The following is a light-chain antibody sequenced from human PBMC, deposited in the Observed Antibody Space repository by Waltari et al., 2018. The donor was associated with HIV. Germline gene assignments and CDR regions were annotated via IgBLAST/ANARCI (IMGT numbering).Light chain of an antibody. Sequence: QSALTQHAYVSGSHGQSITISCTGTRSDVGGYNYVSWYQQHPGKAPKLMLYDVSKRPSVVSNRFSCSNSRNTSSLTISVLQAEDEADYYCSSYTSSSTEFGGGTKLTVL. CDR1: RSDVGGYNY. V-gene: IGLV2-14*01. CDR3: SSYTSSSTE. J-gene: IGLJ3*02. CDR2: DVS.